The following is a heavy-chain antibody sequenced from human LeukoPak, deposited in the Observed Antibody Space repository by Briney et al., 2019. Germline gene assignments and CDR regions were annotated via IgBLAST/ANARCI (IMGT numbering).Heavy chain of an antibody. J-gene: IGHJ4*02. CDR3: ARDAIMRDYSNSDY. Sequence: GALGTLSCTASGSPFTGSFIHRVRLAPGQGLEWMGWFYPNSGGTNYAQKFEGRVTMTRDTSISTAYMELSSLTSDDTAVYYCARDAIMRDYSNSDYWGQGTLVTVSS. CDR1: GSPFTGSF. CDR2: FYPNSGGT. V-gene: IGHV1-2*02. D-gene: IGHD4-11*01.